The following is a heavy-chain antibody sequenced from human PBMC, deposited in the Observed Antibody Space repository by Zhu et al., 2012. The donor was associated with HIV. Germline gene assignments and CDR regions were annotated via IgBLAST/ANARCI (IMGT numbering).Heavy chain of an antibody. J-gene: IGHJ3*02. Sequence: QVQLQESGPGLVKPSDTLSVSCNVSGLSIGNDYYWGWVRQPPGKGLEWIGSIYYSGTSYYNPSLKSRVTISADTSKNQFYLKLDSVTAADTAVYFCARGGXVRALFISIHSAFDIWGQGQRSPSLQ. CDR3: ARGGXVRALFISIHSAFDI. CDR2: IYYSGTS. D-gene: IGHD3-10*01. CDR1: GLSIGNDYY. V-gene: IGHV4-38-2*02.